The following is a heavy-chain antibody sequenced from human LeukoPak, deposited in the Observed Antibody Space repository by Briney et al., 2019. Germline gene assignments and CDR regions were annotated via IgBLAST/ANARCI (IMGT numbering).Heavy chain of an antibody. V-gene: IGHV1-46*01. J-gene: IGHJ4*02. CDR1: GYTFTSYY. CDR3: ARANSPYDSSGYYPFL. Sequence: ASVKVSCKAPGYTFTSYYMHWVRQAPGQGLEWMGIINPSGGSTSYAQKFQGRVTMTRDTSTSTVYMELSSLRSEDTAVYYCARANSPYDSSGYYPFLWGQGTLVTVSS. CDR2: INPSGGST. D-gene: IGHD3-22*01.